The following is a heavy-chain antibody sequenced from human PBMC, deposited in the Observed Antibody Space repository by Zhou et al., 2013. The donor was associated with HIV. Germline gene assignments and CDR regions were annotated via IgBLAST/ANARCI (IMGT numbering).Heavy chain of an antibody. CDR1: GYAFTSYY. V-gene: IGHV1-46*03. CDR2: INPGIGST. D-gene: IGHD6-25*01. J-gene: IGHJ3*02. Sequence: QVQLVQSGAEVKKLGASVMISCKASGYAFTSYYIHWVRQAPGQGLEWMGLINPGIGSTYYAEKFQGRVTMTRDTSTNTVNMQLGTLTSEDTAVYYCNRGMQRWVNDAFDIWGQGTMVTVSS. CDR3: NRGMQRWVNDAFDI.